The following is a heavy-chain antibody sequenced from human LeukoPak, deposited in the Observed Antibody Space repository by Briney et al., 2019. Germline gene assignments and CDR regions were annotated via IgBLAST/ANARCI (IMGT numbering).Heavy chain of an antibody. J-gene: IGHJ4*02. CDR3: ARDLGPQYCGGDCYLDY. CDR1: GFTFSSYS. Sequence: GGSLRLSCAASGFTFSSYSMNWVRQAPGKGLEWVSYISSSSSTIYYADSVKGRFTISRDNAKNSLYLQMNSLRAEDTAVYYCARDLGPQYCGGDCYLDYWGQGTLVTVSS. V-gene: IGHV3-48*01. D-gene: IGHD2-21*01. CDR2: ISSSSSTI.